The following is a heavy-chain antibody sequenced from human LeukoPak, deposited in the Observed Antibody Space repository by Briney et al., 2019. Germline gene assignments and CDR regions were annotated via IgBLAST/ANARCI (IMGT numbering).Heavy chain of an antibody. CDR2: IYTSGST. CDR3: ARVFNYDSSGYRDYYYYHMDV. V-gene: IGHV4-4*07. CDR1: GGSISSYY. D-gene: IGHD3-22*01. Sequence: SETLSLTCTVSGGSISSYYWSWIRQPAGKGLEWIGRIYTSGSTNYNPSLKSRVTMSVDTSKNQFSLKLSSVTAADTAVYYCARVFNYDSSGYRDYYYYHMDVWGKGTTVTISS. J-gene: IGHJ6*03.